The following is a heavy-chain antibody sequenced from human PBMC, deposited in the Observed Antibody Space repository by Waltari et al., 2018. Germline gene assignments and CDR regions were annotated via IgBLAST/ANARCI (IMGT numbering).Heavy chain of an antibody. J-gene: IGHJ3*02. CDR3: ARDSILSYFDI. CDR2: IYYSGST. CDR1: GGSISSYY. D-gene: IGHD2-8*01. V-gene: IGHV4-59*01. Sequence: QVQLQESGPGLVKPSETLSLTCTVSGGSISSYYWHWIRQPPGKGLEWIGYIYYSGSTNYNPSLKSRVTISVDTSKNQFSLKLSSVTAADTAVYYCARDSILSYFDIWGQGTMVTVSS.